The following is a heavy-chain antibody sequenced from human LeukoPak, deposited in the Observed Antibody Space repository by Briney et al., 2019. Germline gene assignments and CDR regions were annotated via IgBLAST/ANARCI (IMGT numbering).Heavy chain of an antibody. D-gene: IGHD2-2*02. CDR3: ARDDLREYCSSTSCYTIPLGFDP. CDR1: GGTFSSYA. CDR2: IIPIFGTA. V-gene: IGHV1-69*13. J-gene: IGHJ5*02. Sequence: SVKVSCKASGGTFSSYAISWVRQAPGPGLEWMGGIIPIFGTANYAQKFQGRVTITADESTSTAYMELSSLRSEDTAVYYCARDDLREYCSSTSCYTIPLGFDPWGQGTLVTVSS.